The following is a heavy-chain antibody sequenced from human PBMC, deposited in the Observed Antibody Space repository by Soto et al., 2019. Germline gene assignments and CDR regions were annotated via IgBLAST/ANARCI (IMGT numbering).Heavy chain of an antibody. Sequence: QVQLVQSGAEVKKPGSSVKVSCKASGGTFSSYAISWVRQAPGQGLEWMGGIIPIFGTANYAQKFQGRVTITADEAASTAYMELSSLRSKDTAVYYCATNRPIAARPIGFVYWGQGTLVTVSS. V-gene: IGHV1-69*01. CDR1: GGTFSSYA. CDR2: IIPIFGTA. D-gene: IGHD6-6*01. CDR3: ATNRPIAARPIGFVY. J-gene: IGHJ4*02.